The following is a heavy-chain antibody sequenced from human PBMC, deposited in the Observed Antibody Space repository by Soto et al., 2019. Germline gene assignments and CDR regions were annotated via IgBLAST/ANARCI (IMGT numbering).Heavy chain of an antibody. CDR2: ISSSSSTI. J-gene: IGHJ5*02. V-gene: IGHV3-48*02. CDR1: GFTFSSYS. CDR3: ARENYGDYLNWFDP. Sequence: EVQLVESGGGLVQPGGSLRLSCAASGFTFSSYSMNWVRQAPGKGLEWVSYISSSSSTIYYADSVKGRFTISRDHAKNSLYLQMNSLRDEDTAVYYCARENYGDYLNWFDPWGQGTLVTVSS. D-gene: IGHD4-17*01.